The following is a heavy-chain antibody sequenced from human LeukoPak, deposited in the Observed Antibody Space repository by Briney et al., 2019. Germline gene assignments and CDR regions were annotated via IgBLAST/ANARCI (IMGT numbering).Heavy chain of an antibody. CDR1: GFSFRSYW. Sequence: GGSLRLSCAASGFSFRSYWMSWVRQAPGRGLEWVANINPEGSEESFVDSVKGRFTIFRDNAKNSLYLQMNSLRGEDTAVYYCARVTSTYSTSWTSSYFDYWGQGTLVTVSS. V-gene: IGHV3-7*01. J-gene: IGHJ4*02. CDR3: ARVTSTYSTSWTSSYFDY. D-gene: IGHD6-13*01. CDR2: INPEGSEE.